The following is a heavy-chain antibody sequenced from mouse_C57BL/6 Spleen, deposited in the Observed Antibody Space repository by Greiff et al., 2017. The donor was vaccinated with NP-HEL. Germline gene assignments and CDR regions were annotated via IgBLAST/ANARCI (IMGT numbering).Heavy chain of an antibody. CDR3: DRHPSISTGAMDY. J-gene: IGHJ4*01. Sequence: QVQLKESGPGLVAPSQSLSITCTVSGFSLPSYGVHWVRQPPGKGLEWLVVIWSDGSTTYTSALKSRLSIIKDNSKRQVFLKMNSLQTDDTAMYYCDRHPSISTGAMDYWGQGTSVTVSS. V-gene: IGHV2-6-1*01. CDR2: IWSDGST. D-gene: IGHD1-1*01. CDR1: GFSLPSYG.